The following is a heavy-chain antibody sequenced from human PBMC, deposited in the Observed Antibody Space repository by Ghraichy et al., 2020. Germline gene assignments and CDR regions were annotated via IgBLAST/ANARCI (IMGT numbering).Heavy chain of an antibody. CDR3: ARLSGHYDSSGYYYYYGMDV. J-gene: IGHJ6*02. D-gene: IGHD3-22*01. V-gene: IGHV5-10-1*01. CDR2: IDPSDSYT. Sequence: GESLNISCKGSGYSFTNYWIIRVRQMPGKGLEWMGRIDPSDSYTNYSPSFQGHVTISADKSISTAYLQWSSLKASDTAMYYCARLSGHYDSSGYYYYYGMDVWGQGTTVTVSS. CDR1: GYSFTNYW.